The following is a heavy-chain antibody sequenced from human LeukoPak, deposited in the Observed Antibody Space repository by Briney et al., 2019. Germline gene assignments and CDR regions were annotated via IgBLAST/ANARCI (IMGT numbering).Heavy chain of an antibody. CDR2: IYYTAGS. J-gene: IGHJ4*02. CDR3: GRGLRYSESYVVEY. D-gene: IGHD1-26*01. CDR1: GGSVTADNYF. Sequence: PSETLSLTCTVSGGSVTADNYFWRWTRQPPGAGLEWIGYIYYTAGSYYNPSLKSRVTMSIDASTNQFSLKLNSVTAADTAVYHCGRGLRYSESYVVEYWGLGTLVTVSS. V-gene: IGHV4-30-4*08.